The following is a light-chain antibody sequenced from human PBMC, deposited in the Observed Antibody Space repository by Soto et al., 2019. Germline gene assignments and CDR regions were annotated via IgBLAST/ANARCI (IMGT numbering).Light chain of an antibody. CDR2: AAS. V-gene: IGKV1-39*01. J-gene: IGKJ2*02. CDR3: QQSYSTPRT. Sequence: DIQMTQSPSSLSASVGDRVTITCRASQSISTYLNWYQQKVGKAPKLLIYAASSLQRGVPSRFIGSGSGSDFTLTTSSLQPEDFATYYCQQSYSTPRTFGQGTKLEIK. CDR1: QSISTY.